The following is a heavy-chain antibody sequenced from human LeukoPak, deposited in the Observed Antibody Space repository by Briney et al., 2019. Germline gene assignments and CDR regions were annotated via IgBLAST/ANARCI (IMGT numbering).Heavy chain of an antibody. CDR2: INAGNGNA. CDR1: GYTFTSYA. CDR3: ARVSSGWHGYLDH. D-gene: IGHD6-25*01. Sequence: ASVKVSCKASGYTFTSYAMHWVRQAPGQRLEWMGWINAGNGNATYTQKFQDRVTFTRDTSASTAYMDLSSLRSEDTAVYYCARVSSGWHGYLDHWGQGTPVTVSS. V-gene: IGHV1-3*01. J-gene: IGHJ4*02.